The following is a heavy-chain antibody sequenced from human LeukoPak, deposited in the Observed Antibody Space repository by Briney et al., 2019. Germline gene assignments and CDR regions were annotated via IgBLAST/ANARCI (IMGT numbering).Heavy chain of an antibody. CDR1: GFTLSNYW. CDR2: IRDDGGEK. D-gene: IGHD2-2*01. V-gene: IGHV3-7*03. Sequence: GGSLRLSCAASGFTLSNYWMSWVRQAPGKGLEWVANIRDDGGEKYYVDSVKGRFTISRDNAENSLYLQMNNLRSDDTAVYYCATDPGEIVPAAKGPRGDYCYGMDVWGQGTTVTVSS. J-gene: IGHJ6*02. CDR3: ATDPGEIVPAAKGPRGDYCYGMDV.